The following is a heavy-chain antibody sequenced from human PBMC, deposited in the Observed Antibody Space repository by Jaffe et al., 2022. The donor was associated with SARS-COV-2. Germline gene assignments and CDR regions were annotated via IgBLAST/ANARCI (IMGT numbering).Heavy chain of an antibody. CDR1: GGSISSSSYY. V-gene: IGHV4-39*01. J-gene: IGHJ3*02. Sequence: QLQLQESGPGLVKPSETLSLTCTVSGGSISSSSYYWGWIRQPPGKGLEWIGSIYYSGSTYYNPSLKSRVTISVDTSKNQFSLKLSSVTAADTAVYYCARQNYYDSSGYAFDIWGQGTMVTVSS. CDR2: IYYSGST. CDR3: ARQNYYDSSGYAFDI. D-gene: IGHD3-22*01.